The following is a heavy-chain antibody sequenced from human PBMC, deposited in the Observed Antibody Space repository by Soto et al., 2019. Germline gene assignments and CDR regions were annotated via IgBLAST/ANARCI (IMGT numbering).Heavy chain of an antibody. CDR3: AKGSVPGYYGSRPDY. D-gene: IGHD3-10*01. CDR1: GFTFSSYA. Sequence: EVQLLESGGGLVQPGGSLRLSCAASGFTFSSYAMSWVRQAPGKGLKWVSAISGSGGSTYYADSVKGRLTISRDNSKNTLYMQMNRRGAEDTAVYYCAKGSVPGYYGSRPDYWGQGTLVTVSS. CDR2: ISGSGGST. V-gene: IGHV3-23*01. J-gene: IGHJ4*02.